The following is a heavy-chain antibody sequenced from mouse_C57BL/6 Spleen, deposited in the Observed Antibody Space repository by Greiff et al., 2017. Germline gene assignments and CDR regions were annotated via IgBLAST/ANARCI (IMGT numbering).Heavy chain of an antibody. CDR3: ARKGPYLYAMDY. J-gene: IGHJ4*01. Sequence: VQLQQSGPGLVQPSQSLSITCTVSGFSLTSYGVHWVRQSPGKGLEWLGVIWSGGSTDYNAAFISRLSISKDNSKSQVFFKMNSLQADDTAIYYCARKGPYLYAMDYWGQGTSVTVSS. V-gene: IGHV2-2*01. D-gene: IGHD5-5*01. CDR2: IWSGGST. CDR1: GFSLTSYG.